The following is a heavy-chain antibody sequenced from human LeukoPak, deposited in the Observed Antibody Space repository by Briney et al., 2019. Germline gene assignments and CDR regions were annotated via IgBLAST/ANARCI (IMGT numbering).Heavy chain of an antibody. D-gene: IGHD4-17*01. J-gene: IGHJ4*02. V-gene: IGHV4-4*02. CDR3: VTSTVMDEYCFDY. CDR2: IYHSGST. CDR1: GASMSSTKW. Sequence: SETLSLTCAVSGASMSSTKWWSWVRQPPGKGLEWIGEIYHSGSTNYNPSLKRRTTISLDKSKNQFSLNMNSVTAADTAVYYCVTSTVMDEYCFDYWAQGTLVTVSS.